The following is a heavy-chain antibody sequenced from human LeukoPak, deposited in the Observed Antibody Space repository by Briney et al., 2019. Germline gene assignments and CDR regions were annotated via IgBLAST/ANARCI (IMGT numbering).Heavy chain of an antibody. V-gene: IGHV4-30-2*01. J-gene: IGHJ4*02. CDR2: IYHSGST. D-gene: IGHD6-13*01. CDR3: ARVESRQQPFDY. CDR1: GGSISSDGYY. Sequence: PSETLSLTCTVSGGSISSDGYYWSWIRQPPGKGLEWIGYIYHSGSTYYNPSLKSRVTISVDRSKNQFSLKLSSVTAADTAVYYCARVESRQQPFDYWGQGTLVTVSS.